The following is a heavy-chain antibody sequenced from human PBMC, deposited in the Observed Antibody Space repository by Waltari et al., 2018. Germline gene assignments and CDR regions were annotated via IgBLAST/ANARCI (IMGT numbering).Heavy chain of an antibody. V-gene: IGHV3-73*02. CDR3: STMGETSGY. J-gene: IGHJ4*02. CDR1: GFPFSGST. D-gene: IGHD3-16*01. CDR2: IRNKANSYAT. Sequence: EVQLVESGGGLVRPGGYLNLACAASGFPFSGSTTPWVRPASGKGLEWVGRIRNKANSYATGYAVSVKGRFTISRDDSKNTAYLEMNSLKTEDTAVYYCSTMGETSGYWGQGTLVTVSS.